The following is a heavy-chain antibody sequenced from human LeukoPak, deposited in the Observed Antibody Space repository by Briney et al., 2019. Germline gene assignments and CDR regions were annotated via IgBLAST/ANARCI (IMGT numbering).Heavy chain of an antibody. CDR3: ARDYYDSSGYYEYNWFDP. CDR1: GFTFSSYW. J-gene: IGHJ5*02. V-gene: IGHV3-7*01. CDR2: IKQDGSEK. D-gene: IGHD3-22*01. Sequence: GGSLRLSCAASGFTFSSYWMSWVRQAPGKGLEWAANIKQDGSEKYYVDSVKGRFTISRDNAKNSLYLQMNSLRAEDTAVYYCARDYYDSSGYYEYNWFDPWGQGTLVTVSS.